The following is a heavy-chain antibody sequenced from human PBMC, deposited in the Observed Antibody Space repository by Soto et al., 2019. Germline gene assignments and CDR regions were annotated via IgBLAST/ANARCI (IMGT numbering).Heavy chain of an antibody. J-gene: IGHJ4*02. CDR1: GYNFAGYW. Sequence: GASLKISCKGSGYNFAGYWIAWVRQMPGKGLELMGIIYPSDSDTRYRPSFQGQVTISADKSISAAYLQWSSLRASDTAMYYCARGGVSTRTFDYWGQGTPVTVSS. CDR3: ARGGVSTRTFDY. CDR2: IYPSDSDT. D-gene: IGHD3-3*01. V-gene: IGHV5-51*01.